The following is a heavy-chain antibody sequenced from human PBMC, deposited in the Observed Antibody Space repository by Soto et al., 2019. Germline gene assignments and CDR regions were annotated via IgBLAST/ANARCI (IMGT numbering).Heavy chain of an antibody. D-gene: IGHD2-21*02. Sequence: QVQLQESGPGLVKPSQTLSLTCTVSGGSISSGDYYWSWIRQPPGKGLEWIGYICYSGGTHYNPSLKSRVTISVDTSKNQFSLKLSSVTAADTAVYYCASHIVVVTATRDYWGQGTLVTVSS. J-gene: IGHJ4*02. CDR2: ICYSGGT. V-gene: IGHV4-30-4*01. CDR3: ASHIVVVTATRDY. CDR1: GGSISSGDYY.